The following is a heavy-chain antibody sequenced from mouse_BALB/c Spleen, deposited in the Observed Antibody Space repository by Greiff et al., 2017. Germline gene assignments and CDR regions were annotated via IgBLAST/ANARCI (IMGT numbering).Heavy chain of an antibody. D-gene: IGHD1-2*01. Sequence: EVKVEESGGGLVQPGGSMKLSCVASGFTFSNYWMNWVRRSPERGLEWIAEITLKSNNYATHYAESVKGRFTISRDDSKSSVYLQMNNLRAEDTGIYYCTPITTTAYWGQGTLVTVSA. CDR2: ITLKSNNYAT. J-gene: IGHJ3*01. CDR1: GFTFSNYW. V-gene: IGHV6-6*02. CDR3: TPITTTAY.